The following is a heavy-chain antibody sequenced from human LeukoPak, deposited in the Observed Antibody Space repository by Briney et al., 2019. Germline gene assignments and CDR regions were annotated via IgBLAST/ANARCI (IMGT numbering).Heavy chain of an antibody. Sequence: GASVKVSCKASGYTFTSYDINWVRQAPGQGLEWMGWINPNSGGTNYAQKFQGRVTMTRDTSISTAYMELSRLRSDDTAVYYCAGGPVDAADPIPDFDYWGQGTLVTVSS. CDR1: GYTFTSYD. V-gene: IGHV1-2*02. J-gene: IGHJ4*02. CDR2: INPNSGGT. D-gene: IGHD6-13*01. CDR3: AGGPVDAADPIPDFDY.